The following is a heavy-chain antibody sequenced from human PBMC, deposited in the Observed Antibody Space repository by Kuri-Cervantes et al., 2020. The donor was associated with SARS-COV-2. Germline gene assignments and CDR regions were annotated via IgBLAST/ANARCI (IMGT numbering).Heavy chain of an antibody. V-gene: IGHV3-23*01. Sequence: GESLKISCAASGLTFSSYAMSWVRQAPGKGLEWVSGISGSGGSTYYADSVKGRFTISRDNSESTLYLQMNSLRAEDTAVYYCAKAFYDSSGFLEYWGQGTLVTVSS. CDR3: AKAFYDSSGFLEY. J-gene: IGHJ4*02. CDR1: GLTFSSYA. D-gene: IGHD3-22*01. CDR2: ISGSGGST.